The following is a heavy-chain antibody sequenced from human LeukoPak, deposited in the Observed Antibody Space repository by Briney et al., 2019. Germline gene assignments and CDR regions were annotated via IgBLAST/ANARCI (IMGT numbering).Heavy chain of an antibody. J-gene: IGHJ4*02. V-gene: IGHV3-21*01. CDR1: GFTFSSYS. CDR2: ISSSSSYI. CDR3: ARGRRLNSSGWFPRYFDY. D-gene: IGHD6-19*01. Sequence: GGSLRLSCAASGFTFSSYSMNWVRQAPGKGLEWVSSISSSSSYIYYADSVKGRFTISRDNAKNSLYLQMNSLRAEDTAVYYCARGRRLNSSGWFPRYFDYRGQGTLVTVSS.